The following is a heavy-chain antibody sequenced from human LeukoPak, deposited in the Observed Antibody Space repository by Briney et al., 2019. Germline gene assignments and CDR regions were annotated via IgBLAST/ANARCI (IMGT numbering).Heavy chain of an antibody. CDR2: ISSDGTNK. V-gene: IGHV3-30-3*01. D-gene: IGHD2-15*01. Sequence: PGRSLRLSCAASGFTFRSYAMHWVRQAPGKGLEWVIVISSDGTNKYYADSVKGRFTVSRDNSKNTLYLQMNSLRDKDTAVYYCARDLTTLEHLGYYYGMDVRGQGTTVTVSS. CDR3: ARDLTTLEHLGYYYGMDV. CDR1: GFTFRSYA. J-gene: IGHJ6*02.